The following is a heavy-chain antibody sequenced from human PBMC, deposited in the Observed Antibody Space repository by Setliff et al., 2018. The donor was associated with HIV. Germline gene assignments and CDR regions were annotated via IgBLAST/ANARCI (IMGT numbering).Heavy chain of an antibody. CDR3: AKSSSGYYFMDY. D-gene: IGHD3-22*01. J-gene: IGHJ4*02. V-gene: IGHV3-43*01. CDR1: GFTFDDYT. Sequence: GESLRLSCAASGFTFDDYTMHWVRQAPGKGLEWVSLITWDGGSTYYADSVKGRFTISRDNSKNSLYLQMNSLRTEDTALYYCAKSSSGYYFMDYWGQGTRVTVSS. CDR2: ITWDGGST.